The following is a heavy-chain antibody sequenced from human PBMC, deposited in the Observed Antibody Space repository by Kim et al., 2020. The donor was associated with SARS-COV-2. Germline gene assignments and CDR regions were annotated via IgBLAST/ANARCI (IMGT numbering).Heavy chain of an antibody. CDR1: GGSISSYY. CDR2: IYYSGST. D-gene: IGHD6-19*01. Sequence: SETLSLTCTVPGGSISSYYWSWIRQPPGKGLEWIGYIYYSGSTNYNPSLKSRVTISVDTSKNQFSLKLSSVTAADTAVYYCARMEYSSGSRGAFDIWGQG. J-gene: IGHJ3*02. CDR3: ARMEYSSGSRGAFDI. V-gene: IGHV4-59*08.